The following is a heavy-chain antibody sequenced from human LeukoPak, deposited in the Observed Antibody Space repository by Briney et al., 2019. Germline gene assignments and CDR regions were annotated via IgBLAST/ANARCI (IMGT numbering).Heavy chain of an antibody. CDR2: ISSSGSTI. Sequence: GGSLRLSCAASGFTFSNYRMNWVRQAPGKGLEWVSYISSSGSTIYYADSVKGRFTISRDNAKNSLYLQMNSLRAEDTAVYYCAKDRGTYYYDSSGLDPWGQGTLVTVSS. J-gene: IGHJ5*02. CDR3: AKDRGTYYYDSSGLDP. V-gene: IGHV3-48*04. D-gene: IGHD3-22*01. CDR1: GFTFSNYR.